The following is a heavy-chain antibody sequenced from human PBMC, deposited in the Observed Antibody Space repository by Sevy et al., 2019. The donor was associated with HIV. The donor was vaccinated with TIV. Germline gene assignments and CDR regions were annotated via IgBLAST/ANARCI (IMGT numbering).Heavy chain of an antibody. CDR2: ISYSGNT. CDR3: ARERTSGSHLDY. J-gene: IGHJ4*02. V-gene: IGHV4-59*13. Sequence: SETLSLTCTVSGDSINRYYWSWLRQSPGNRLEWIGYISYSGNTIYNPALKSRVSLSIDTSKNQFSLNLASMNAADTAVYYCARERTSGSHLDYWGRGTLVTVSS. D-gene: IGHD1-26*01. CDR1: GDSINRYY.